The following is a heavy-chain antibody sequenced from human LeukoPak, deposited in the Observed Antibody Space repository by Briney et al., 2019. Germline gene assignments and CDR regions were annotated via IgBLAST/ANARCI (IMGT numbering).Heavy chain of an antibody. CDR1: GGSISSSGYY. Sequence: PSETLSLTCTVSGGSISSSGYYWGWIRQPPGKGLGWIGSLYYSGSTYYNPSLKSRVTISVDTSKKQISLKLSSVTAADTAVYYCARLSPYYDILTGSSYYFDYWGQGTLVTVSS. CDR3: ARLSPYYDILTGSSYYFDY. J-gene: IGHJ4*02. V-gene: IGHV4-39*01. D-gene: IGHD3-9*01. CDR2: LYYSGST.